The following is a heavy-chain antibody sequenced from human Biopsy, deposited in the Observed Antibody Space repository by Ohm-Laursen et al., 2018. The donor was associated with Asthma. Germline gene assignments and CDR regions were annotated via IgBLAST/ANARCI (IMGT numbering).Heavy chain of an antibody. Sequence: SDTLSLTCTVSNGSISSNFYYWGWIRQPPGKGLEWVGSIHKNGIGYYKSSLKSRLTISVDTSKNHFSLKLSSVTAADTAVYYCARHWDWGSFFDYWGQGTPVTVSS. CDR3: ARHWDWGSFFDY. CDR2: IHKNGIG. D-gene: IGHD7-27*01. J-gene: IGHJ4*02. CDR1: NGSISSNFYY. V-gene: IGHV4-39*01.